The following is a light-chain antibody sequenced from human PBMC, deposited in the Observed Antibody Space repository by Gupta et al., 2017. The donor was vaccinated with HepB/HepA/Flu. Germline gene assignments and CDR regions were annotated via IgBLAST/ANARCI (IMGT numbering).Light chain of an antibody. Sequence: DIQMTQSPPSLSASVGDRISITCRAGQSIRAYLNWYQQRPGKAPNLLIFGASKVLSGVPTRFSGSGSGTEFTLTISSREPEDFATYCCQQTDSTPWTFGRGTKVDIK. CDR2: GAS. CDR1: QSIRAY. V-gene: IGKV1-39*01. CDR3: QQTDSTPWT. J-gene: IGKJ1*01.